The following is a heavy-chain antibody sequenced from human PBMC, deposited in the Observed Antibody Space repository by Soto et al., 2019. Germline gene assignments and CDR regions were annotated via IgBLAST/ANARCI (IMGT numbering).Heavy chain of an antibody. J-gene: IGHJ6*02. D-gene: IGHD5-18*01. Sequence: QAQLVQSGAEVKKPGASVKVSCKASGYTFYSHSISWVRQAPGQGLEWMGRINADYGNTQYAQKFRGRGTKTTDTSTTTVYMELTNLRSDDTAVYYCARCIQGDYYYGMDVWGQGTTVTVSS. CDR2: INADYGNT. V-gene: IGHV1-18*01. CDR1: GYTFYSHS. CDR3: ARCIQGDYYYGMDV.